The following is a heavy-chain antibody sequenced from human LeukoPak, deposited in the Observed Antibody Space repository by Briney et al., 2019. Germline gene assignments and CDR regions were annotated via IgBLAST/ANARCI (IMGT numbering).Heavy chain of an antibody. V-gene: IGHV1-2*02. CDR1: GYTFTGYY. CDR3: ARKAVSGWYVHY. J-gene: IGHJ4*02. CDR2: INPNSGGT. Sequence: ASVKVSCKASGYTFTGYYMHWLRQAPGQGLEWMGWINPNSGGTNYAQKFQGRVTMTRDTSISTAYMELSRLRSDDTAVYYCARKAVSGWYVHYWGQGTLVTVSS. D-gene: IGHD6-19*01.